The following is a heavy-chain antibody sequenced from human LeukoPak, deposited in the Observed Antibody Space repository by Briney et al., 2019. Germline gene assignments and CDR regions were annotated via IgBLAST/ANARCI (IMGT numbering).Heavy chain of an antibody. J-gene: IGHJ4*02. V-gene: IGHV1-58*02. CDR2: IVVGSGNT. CDR1: GFTFTSSA. D-gene: IGHD4-17*01. Sequence: SVKVSCKXSGFTFTSSAMQWVRQARGQRLEWIGWIVVGSGNTNYAQKFQERVTITRDMSTSTAYMELSGLRSEDTAVYFCARHGYYVFDYWGQGTLVTVSS. CDR3: ARHGYYVFDY.